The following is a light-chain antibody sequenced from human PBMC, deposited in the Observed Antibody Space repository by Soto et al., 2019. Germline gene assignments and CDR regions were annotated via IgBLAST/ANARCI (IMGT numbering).Light chain of an antibody. V-gene: IGKV1-5*03. Sequence: DIQMTQSPSTLSASVGDRVTITCRASQSISNWLAWYQQKPGKAPKLLIYKASSLESGVPSRFGGSGSGTEFTLTITSLQPDDFATYYCQQYNTFSSPFGQGTKVDIK. CDR3: QQYNTFSSP. CDR1: QSISNW. CDR2: KAS. J-gene: IGKJ1*01.